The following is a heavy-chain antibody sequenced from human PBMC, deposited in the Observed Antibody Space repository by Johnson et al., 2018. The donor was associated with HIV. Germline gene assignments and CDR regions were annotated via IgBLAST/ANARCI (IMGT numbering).Heavy chain of an antibody. CDR1: GFTFGDYA. Sequence: VQLVESGGGLVQPGRSLRLSCAASGFTFGDYAMHWVRQGPGKGLEWVSSISWNSVSIGYADSVKGRFTISRDNAKNSLYLQMGSLRAEDMAVYYCAREGHGAFDIWGQGTMVTVSS. CDR3: AREGHGAFDI. J-gene: IGHJ3*02. V-gene: IGHV3-9*03. CDR2: ISWNSVSI.